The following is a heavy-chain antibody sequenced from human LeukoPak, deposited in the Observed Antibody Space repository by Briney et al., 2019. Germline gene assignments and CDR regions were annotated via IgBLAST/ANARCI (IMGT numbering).Heavy chain of an antibody. J-gene: IGHJ4*02. CDR1: GGSFSGYY. Sequence: SETLSLTCAVYGGSFSGYYWSWIRQPPGKWLEWIGEINHSGSTNYNPSLKSRVTISVDTSKNQFSLKLSSVTAADTAVYYCARATYSGSHKVGYWRQGTLVTVSS. CDR3: ARATYSGSHKVGY. D-gene: IGHD1-26*01. V-gene: IGHV4-34*01. CDR2: INHSGST.